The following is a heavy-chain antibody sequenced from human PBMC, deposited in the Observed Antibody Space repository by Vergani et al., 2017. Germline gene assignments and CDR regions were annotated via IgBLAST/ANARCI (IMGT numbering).Heavy chain of an antibody. Sequence: QVQLVQSGAEVKKPGSSVKVSCKASGGTFSSYTISWVRQAPGQGLEGMGRIIPILGIANYAQKFQGRVTITADKSTSTAYMELSSLRSADTAVYYCARSQDGFSWSYSHFDYWGQGTLVTVSS. CDR1: GGTFSSYT. D-gene: IGHD3-10*01. CDR2: IIPILGIA. CDR3: ARSQDGFSWSYSHFDY. J-gene: IGHJ4*02. V-gene: IGHV1-69*02.